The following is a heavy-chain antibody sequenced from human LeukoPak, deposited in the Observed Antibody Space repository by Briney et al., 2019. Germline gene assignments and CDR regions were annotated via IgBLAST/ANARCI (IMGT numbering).Heavy chain of an antibody. J-gene: IGHJ6*04. V-gene: IGHV3-48*03. CDR3: ASIPGMTTITTVS. CDR1: GFIFSSYE. D-gene: IGHD4-11*01. Sequence: GGSLRLSCAASGFIFSSYEMNWVRQAPGKGLEWVSYISSRGSTIYYADFVKGRFTISRDNAENSLSLQMNSLRAEDTGVYYCASIPGMTTITTVSWGKGTTVTVSS. CDR2: ISSRGSTI.